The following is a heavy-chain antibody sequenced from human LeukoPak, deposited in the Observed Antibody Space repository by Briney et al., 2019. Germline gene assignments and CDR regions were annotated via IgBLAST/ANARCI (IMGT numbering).Heavy chain of an antibody. D-gene: IGHD3-10*01. J-gene: IGHJ4*02. CDR1: GFTVSSNY. CDR3: AREAARIYGSGSYCFDY. CDR2: IYSGGST. Sequence: GGSLRLSCAASGFTVSSNYMSWVRQAPGKGLEWASVIYSGGSTYCADSVKGRFTISRDNSKNTLYLQMNSLRAEDTAVYYCAREAARIYGSGSYCFDYWGQGTLVTVSS. V-gene: IGHV3-66*01.